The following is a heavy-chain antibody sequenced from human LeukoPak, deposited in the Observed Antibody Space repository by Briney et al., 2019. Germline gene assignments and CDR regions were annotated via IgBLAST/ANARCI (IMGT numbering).Heavy chain of an antibody. J-gene: IGHJ4*02. CDR3: ARGDLYNFDY. Sequence: EWMGWINPNSDDRNYAQKFQGRVTMTRDTSISTAYMELSSLRSDDTAVYYCARGDLYNFDYWGQGTLVTVSS. V-gene: IGHV1-2*02. CDR2: INPNSDDR. D-gene: IGHD3-16*01.